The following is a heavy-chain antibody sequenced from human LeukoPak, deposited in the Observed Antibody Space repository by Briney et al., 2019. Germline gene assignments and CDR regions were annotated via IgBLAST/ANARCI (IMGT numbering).Heavy chain of an antibody. J-gene: IGHJ4*02. Sequence: GGSLRLSCAASGFTFSSYSMNWVRQAPGKGLEWVSSISSSSSYIYYADSVKGRFTISRDNAKNSLYLQMNSLRAEDTAVYYCARDWTAMAIFDYWGQGTLVTVSS. V-gene: IGHV3-21*01. CDR1: GFTFSSYS. D-gene: IGHD5-18*01. CDR2: ISSSSSYI. CDR3: ARDWTAMAIFDY.